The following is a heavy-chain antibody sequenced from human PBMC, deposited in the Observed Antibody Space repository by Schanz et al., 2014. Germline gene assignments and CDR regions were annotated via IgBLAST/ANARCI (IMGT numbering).Heavy chain of an antibody. CDR2: IKKDGSEN. D-gene: IGHD3-10*01. Sequence: EVQLVESEGGLVQPGGSLRLSCEGSGFSFSDYWMGWVRQAPGKGLEWVANIKKDGSENYYADSVKGRFIISRDNAKSSQYLQMNILREEDTAIYYCVRDSPGDWENFGGPPPSHYGNWGQGTLVTVSS. CDR3: VRDSPGDWENFGGPPPSHYGN. J-gene: IGHJ4*02. V-gene: IGHV3-7*01. CDR1: GFSFSDYW.